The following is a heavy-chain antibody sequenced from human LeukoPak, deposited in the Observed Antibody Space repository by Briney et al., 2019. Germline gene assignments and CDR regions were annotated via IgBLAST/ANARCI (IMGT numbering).Heavy chain of an antibody. J-gene: IGHJ6*02. Sequence: SETLSLTCTVSGGSISSGGYYWSWIRQHPGKGLEWIGYIYYSGSTYYNPSLKSRVTISVDTSKNQFSLKLSSVTAADTAVYYCARLKGIAVAGTGYYYYGMDVWGQGTTVTVSS. CDR3: ARLKGIAVAGTGYYYYGMDV. D-gene: IGHD6-19*01. V-gene: IGHV4-31*03. CDR2: IYYSGST. CDR1: GGSISSGGYY.